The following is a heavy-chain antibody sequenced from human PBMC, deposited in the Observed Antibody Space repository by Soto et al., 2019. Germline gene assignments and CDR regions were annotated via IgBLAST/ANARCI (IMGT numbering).Heavy chain of an antibody. V-gene: IGHV2-5*02. D-gene: IGHD2-15*01. CDR1: GVSLSTSGEG. J-gene: IGHJ4*02. CDR3: AHRQRTVVVGAPFDL. Sequence: QITLRESGPTLVQPTQPLTLTCTLSGVSLSTSGEGVGWIRQPPGKALEWLALIYWDDDKRFSPSLKSRLAXTXXXSXXQVVMTMTDMAPEDTAIYYCAHRQRTVVVGAPFDLWGQGSQVTVSS. CDR2: IYWDDDK.